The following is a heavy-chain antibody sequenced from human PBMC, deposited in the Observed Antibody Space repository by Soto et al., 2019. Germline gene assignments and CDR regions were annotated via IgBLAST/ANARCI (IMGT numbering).Heavy chain of an antibody. CDR3: ARVDYDILTGYGGFDY. CDR2: MYGAGLT. J-gene: IGHJ4*02. D-gene: IGHD3-9*01. V-gene: IGHV4-30-2*01. Sequence: SETLSLTCTVSGGSISSGDYSWSWIRQPPGKGLEWIGYMYGAGLTYYNPSLKSRVTISVDKSKNQFSLKLSSVTAADTAVYYCARVDYDILTGYGGFDYWGQGTLVTVSS. CDR1: GGSISSGDYS.